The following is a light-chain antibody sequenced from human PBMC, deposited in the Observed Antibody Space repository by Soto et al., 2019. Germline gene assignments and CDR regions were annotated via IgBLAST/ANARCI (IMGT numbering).Light chain of an antibody. CDR2: AAS. Sequence: EIVLTQSPGTLSLSPGERATLSCRASQVLSSSYFAWYQQKPVQGPRLLIYAASRRATGIPDRFSASWLATDITLTIGRLEPEDFAVYYCQHYGTSLTFGKGTKVEVK. CDR1: QVLSSSY. V-gene: IGKV3-20*01. J-gene: IGKJ1*01. CDR3: QHYGTSLT.